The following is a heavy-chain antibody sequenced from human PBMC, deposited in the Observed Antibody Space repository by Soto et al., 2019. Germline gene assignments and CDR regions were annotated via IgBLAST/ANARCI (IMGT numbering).Heavy chain of an antibody. CDR2: ISGSGGST. V-gene: IGHV3-23*01. Sequence: EVQLLESGGGLVQPGGSLRLSCAASGFTFSSYAMSWVRQAPGKGLEWVSAISGSGGSTYYADSVKGRFTISRDNSKNTLYLQMNSLRAEDTAVYYCAKVWVFFGLHLGELSNYFDYWGQGTLVTVSS. CDR1: GFTFSSYA. CDR3: AKVWVFFGLHLGELSNYFDY. J-gene: IGHJ4*02. D-gene: IGHD3-16*02.